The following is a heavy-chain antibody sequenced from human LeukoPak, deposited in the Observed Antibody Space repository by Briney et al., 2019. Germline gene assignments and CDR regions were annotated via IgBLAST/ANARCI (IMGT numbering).Heavy chain of an antibody. Sequence: KPSETLSLTCAVYGGSFSGYYWSWIRQPPGKGLEWIGEINHSGSTNYNPSLKSRVTISVDTSKNQFSLKLSSVTAADTAVYYCARESRRRHCSSTSCFSYWFDPWGQGTLVAVSS. J-gene: IGHJ5*02. CDR2: INHSGST. CDR3: ARESRRRHCSSTSCFSYWFDP. CDR1: GGSFSGYY. V-gene: IGHV4-34*01. D-gene: IGHD2-2*01.